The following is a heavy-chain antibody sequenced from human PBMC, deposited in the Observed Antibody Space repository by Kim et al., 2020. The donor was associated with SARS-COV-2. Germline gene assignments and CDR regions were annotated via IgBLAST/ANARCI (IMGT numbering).Heavy chain of an antibody. D-gene: IGHD3-3*01. J-gene: IGHJ4*02. CDR3: ARDLRFLEWLFLDY. Sequence: VDAVKGRFTISGDNAKNSLYLQMNSLRAEDTAVYYCARDLRFLEWLFLDYWGQGTLVTVSS. V-gene: IGHV3-7*01.